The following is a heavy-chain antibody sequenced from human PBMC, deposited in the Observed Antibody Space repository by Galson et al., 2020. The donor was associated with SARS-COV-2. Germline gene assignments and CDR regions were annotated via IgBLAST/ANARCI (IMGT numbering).Heavy chain of an antibody. CDR3: ARALLYYYDSSDTGGFDY. V-gene: IGHV1-18*01. J-gene: IGHJ4*02. Sequence: ASVKVSCKASGYTFTSYGISWVRQAPGQGLEWMGWINAYNGNTNYAQKLQGRVTMTTDTSTSTAYMELRSLRSDDTAVYYCARALLYYYDSSDTGGFDYWGQGTLVTVSS. D-gene: IGHD3-22*01. CDR2: INAYNGNT. CDR1: GYTFTSYG.